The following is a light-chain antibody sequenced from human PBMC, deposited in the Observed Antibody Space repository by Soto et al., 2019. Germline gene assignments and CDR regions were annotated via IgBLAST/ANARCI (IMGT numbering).Light chain of an antibody. CDR2: AAS. V-gene: IGKV1-27*01. J-gene: IGKJ4*01. CDR3: QKYTNVPA. Sequence: DIQMTQSPSSLSASVGDRVTITCRASQGISNYLAWYQQIPGKVPKLLISAASILQSEVPSRFSGSGSGADFTLTIGSLQPEDVATYYCQKYTNVPAFGGGTKVEIK. CDR1: QGISNY.